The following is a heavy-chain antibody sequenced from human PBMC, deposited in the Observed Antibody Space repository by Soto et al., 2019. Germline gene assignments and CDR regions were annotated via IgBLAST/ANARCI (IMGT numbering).Heavy chain of an antibody. CDR3: TKSPNYYDSSGFTASFDY. J-gene: IGHJ4*02. V-gene: IGHV3-23*01. Sequence: EVQLLESGGGLVQPGGSLRLSCAASGFTFSSYAMSWVRQAPGKGQEWVSGISGSGGSSYYADSVQGLFTIYRDNSKNTLFLKKNLLRAEDTAVYYWTKSPNYYDSSGFTASFDYWGQGTLVTVSS. D-gene: IGHD3-22*01. CDR1: GFTFSSYA. CDR2: ISGSGGSS.